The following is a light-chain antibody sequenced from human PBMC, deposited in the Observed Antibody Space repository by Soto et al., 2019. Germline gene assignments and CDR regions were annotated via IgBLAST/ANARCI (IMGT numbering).Light chain of an antibody. CDR3: SSYSSTSTLYV. J-gene: IGLJ1*01. V-gene: IGLV2-14*01. CDR2: EVS. CDR1: SSDVGGYNY. Sequence: QSALTQPASVSGSPGQSITISCTGTSSDVGGYNYVSWYQHHPGKPPKLMIYEVSNRPSGVSNRFSGSKSGNTASLTISGLQAEDEADYHCSSYSSTSTLYVFGTGTKLTVL.